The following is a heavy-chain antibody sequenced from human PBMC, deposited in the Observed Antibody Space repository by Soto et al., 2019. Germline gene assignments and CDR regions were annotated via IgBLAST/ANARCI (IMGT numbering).Heavy chain of an antibody. CDR3: AKDSGDNYFDY. D-gene: IGHD7-27*01. V-gene: IGHV3-23*01. CDR2: ISGSGGST. Sequence: GGSLRLSCAASGFTFSSYDMRWVRQAPGKGLEWVSTISGSGGSTYYADSVKGRFTVSRDNTRNTLYLQMNSLRAEDTAVYYCAKDSGDNYFDYWGQGTLVTVSS. CDR1: GFTFSSYD. J-gene: IGHJ4*02.